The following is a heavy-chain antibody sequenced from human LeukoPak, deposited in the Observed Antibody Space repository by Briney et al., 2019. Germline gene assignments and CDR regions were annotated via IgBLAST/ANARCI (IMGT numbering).Heavy chain of an antibody. Sequence: GASVKISCKASGYGFTTFALTWVRQAPGQGLEWMGWINPNSGGTNYAQKFQGRVTMTRDTSISTAYMELSRLRSDDTAVYYCARKTGVYYDSSGPDDAFDIWGQGTMVTVSS. CDR3: ARKTGVYYDSSGPDDAFDI. J-gene: IGHJ3*02. CDR2: INPNSGGT. CDR1: GYGFTTFA. D-gene: IGHD3-22*01. V-gene: IGHV1-2*02.